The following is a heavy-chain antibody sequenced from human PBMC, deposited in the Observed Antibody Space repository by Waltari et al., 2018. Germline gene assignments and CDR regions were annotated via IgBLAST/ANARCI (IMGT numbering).Heavy chain of an antibody. D-gene: IGHD6-19*01. CDR3: ASGSGYSSVGRLNYGMDV. J-gene: IGHJ6*02. Sequence: QVQLVQSGAEVKKPGSSVKVSCKASGGTFSSYTISWVRQAPGPGLEWMGRTIPSLGIATYAHKCQGRVTITADKSTSTAYMELSSLRSEDTAVYYCASGSGYSSVGRLNYGMDVWGQGTTVTVSS. CDR2: TIPSLGIA. CDR1: GGTFSSYT. V-gene: IGHV1-69*02.